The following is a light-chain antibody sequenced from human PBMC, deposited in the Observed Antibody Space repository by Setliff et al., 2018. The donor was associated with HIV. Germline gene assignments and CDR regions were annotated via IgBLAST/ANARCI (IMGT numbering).Light chain of an antibody. CDR2: DVS. V-gene: IGLV2-14*03. J-gene: IGLJ2*01. CDR3: SSYTSSSTKG. CDR1: SSDVGGYNY. Sequence: QSALTQPASVSGSPGQSITISCTGTSSDVGGYNYVSWYQQHPGKAPKLMIYDVSNRPSGVSNRFSGSKSGNTASLTISGLQAEDEADYYCSSYTSSSTKGFGGGTKGTV.